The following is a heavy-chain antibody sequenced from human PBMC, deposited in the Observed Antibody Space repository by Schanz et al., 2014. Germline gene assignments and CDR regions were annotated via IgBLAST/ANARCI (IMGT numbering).Heavy chain of an antibody. J-gene: IGHJ3*01. D-gene: IGHD5-12*01. CDR3: ARDGGRDGYNLAFDV. V-gene: IGHV3-53*01. CDR1: GFTVNTNY. CDR2: MYINSGST. Sequence: EVQLVESGGGLIQPGGSLRLSCAVSGFTVNTNYMSWVRQAPGKGLEWISSMYINSGSTQYADSVKGRFIISRDSSKNQLYLQMNSLTAEDSAVYFCARDGGRDGYNLAFDVWGQGTLVTVSS.